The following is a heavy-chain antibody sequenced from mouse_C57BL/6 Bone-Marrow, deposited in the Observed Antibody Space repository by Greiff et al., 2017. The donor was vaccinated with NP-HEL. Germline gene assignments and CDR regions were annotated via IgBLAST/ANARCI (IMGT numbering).Heavy chain of an antibody. D-gene: IGHD1-1*01. CDR1: GFTFSSYA. CDR2: ISDGGSYT. J-gene: IGHJ4*01. V-gene: IGHV5-4*01. CDR3: ARDRRSAYYYGSSLYAMDY. Sequence: EVHLVESGGGLVKPGGSLKLSCAASGFTFSSYAMSWVRQTPEKRLEWVATISDGGSYTYYPDNVKGRFTISRDNAKNNLYLQMSHLKSEDTAMYYCARDRRSAYYYGSSLYAMDYWGQGTSVTVSS.